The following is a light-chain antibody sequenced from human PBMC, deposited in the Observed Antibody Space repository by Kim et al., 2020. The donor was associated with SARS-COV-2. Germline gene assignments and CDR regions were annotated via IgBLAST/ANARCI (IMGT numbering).Light chain of an antibody. J-gene: IGKJ4*01. Sequence: EIVLTQSPATLSLSPVERATLSCRAGQNISSYLAWYQQKPGQAPRLLIYDASNRATGIPARFSGSGSGTDFTLTISSLEPEDFAVYYCQQRTNWPPLSFGGGTKVEIK. CDR3: QQRTNWPPLS. CDR1: QNISSY. V-gene: IGKV3-11*01. CDR2: DAS.